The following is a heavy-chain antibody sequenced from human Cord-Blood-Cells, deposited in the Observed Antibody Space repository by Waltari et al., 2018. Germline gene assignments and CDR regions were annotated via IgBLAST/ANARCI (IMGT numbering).Heavy chain of an antibody. J-gene: IGHJ4*02. CDR1: GFTFSSYE. V-gene: IGHV3-48*03. D-gene: IGHD4-17*01. CDR2: IMSSGSTI. Sequence: EVQLVESGGGLVQPGGSLRLSCAASGFTFSSYEMNWVRQAPGKGWEWVSYIMSSGSTIYYADSVKGRFTISRDNAKNSLYLQMNSLRAEDTAVYYCARGDYDYGDYFDYWGQGTLVTVSS. CDR3: ARGDYDYGDYFDY.